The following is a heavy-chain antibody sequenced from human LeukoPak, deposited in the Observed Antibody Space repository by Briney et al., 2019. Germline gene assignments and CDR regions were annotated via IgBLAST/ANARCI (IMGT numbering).Heavy chain of an antibody. CDR2: IYTSGST. Sequence: PSETLSLTCNVSGGSISSYYWSWIRQPPGKGLEWIGYIYTSGSTNYNPSLKSRVTISVDTSKNQFSLKLSSVTAADTAVYYCARELELLGSAFDIWGQGTMVTVSS. D-gene: IGHD1-7*01. V-gene: IGHV4-4*09. CDR3: ARELELLGSAFDI. CDR1: GGSISSYY. J-gene: IGHJ3*02.